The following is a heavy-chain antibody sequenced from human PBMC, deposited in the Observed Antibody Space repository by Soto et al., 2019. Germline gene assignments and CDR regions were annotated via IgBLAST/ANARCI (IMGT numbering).Heavy chain of an antibody. V-gene: IGHV1-3*01. Sequence: QVQLVQSGAEVKKPGASVKVSCKASGYTFTSYAMHWVRQAPGQRLEWMGWINAGNGNTKYSQKFQGRVTITGDTSASTAYMELSSLRSEDTAGYYCAGGSSSWYPGAFDIWGQGTMVTVSS. CDR2: INAGNGNT. CDR3: AGGSSSWYPGAFDI. D-gene: IGHD6-13*01. J-gene: IGHJ3*02. CDR1: GYTFTSYA.